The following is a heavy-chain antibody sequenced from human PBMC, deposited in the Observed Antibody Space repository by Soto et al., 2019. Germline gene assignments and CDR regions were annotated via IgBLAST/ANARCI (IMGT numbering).Heavy chain of an antibody. J-gene: IGHJ6*02. V-gene: IGHV3-11*01. CDR2: ISSSGSTI. CDR3: ASPLPYCSGGSCYYYGMDV. CDR1: GLPFSDYY. Sequence: PGGSLRLSCAASGLPFSDYYMSWIRQAPGKGLEWVSYISSSGSTIYYADSVKGRFTISRDNAKNSLYLQMNSLRAEDTAVYYCASPLPYCSGGSCYYYGMDVWGHGTTVTVSS. D-gene: IGHD2-15*01.